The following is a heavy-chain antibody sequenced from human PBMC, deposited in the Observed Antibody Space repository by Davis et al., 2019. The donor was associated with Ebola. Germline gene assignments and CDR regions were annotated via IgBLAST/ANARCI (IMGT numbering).Heavy chain of an antibody. J-gene: IGHJ2*01. Sequence: MPSETLSLTCAVSGGSISSGGYSWSWIRQPPGKGLEWIGYIYHSGSTYYNPSLKSRVTISVDTSKNQFSLKLSSVTAADTAVYYCARPLNDYGDYWYFDLWGRGTLVTVSS. CDR2: IYHSGST. V-gene: IGHV4-30-2*01. D-gene: IGHD4-17*01. CDR1: GGSISSGGYS. CDR3: ARPLNDYGDYWYFDL.